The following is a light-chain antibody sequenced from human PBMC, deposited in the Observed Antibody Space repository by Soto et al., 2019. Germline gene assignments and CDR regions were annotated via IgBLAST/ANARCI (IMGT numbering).Light chain of an antibody. CDR3: QQRSKWP. J-gene: IGKJ4*01. CDR2: DAS. CDR1: QSVSSY. V-gene: IGKV3-11*01. Sequence: EIVLTQSPATLSLSPGERATLSCRASQSVSSYLAWYQQKPGQAPRLLIYDASNRATGIPARFSGSGSETDFTLAISSLEPEDFAVYYCQQRSKWPFGGGTKVDIK.